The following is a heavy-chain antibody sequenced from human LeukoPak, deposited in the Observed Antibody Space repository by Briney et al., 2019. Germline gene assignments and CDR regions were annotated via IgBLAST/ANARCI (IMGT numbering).Heavy chain of an antibody. V-gene: IGHV1-2*06. J-gene: IGHJ4*02. CDR2: INPNSGGT. Sequence: GASVKVSCKASGYTFPDYYIHWVRQAPGQGLEWMGRINPNSGGTNFAQKFQGRVTMTRDTSVSTAYMELTRLRSDDTAVYYCARDFERPDFWGQGTLVTVSS. CDR1: GYTFPDYY. CDR3: ARDFERPDF.